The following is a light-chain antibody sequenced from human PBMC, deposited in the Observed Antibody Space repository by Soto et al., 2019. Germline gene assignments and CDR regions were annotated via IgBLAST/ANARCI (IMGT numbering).Light chain of an antibody. Sequence: DIQMTQSPSTLSASVGDRVTITCRASQSISSWLAWYQQKPGKAPKLLIYDASSLESGVPSRLSGCGSGTEFTLTISRVQPNDFATYYCQQCNSYSAGGFGQGTMV. J-gene: IGKJ1*01. CDR3: QQCNSYSAGG. CDR1: QSISSW. V-gene: IGKV1-5*01. CDR2: DAS.